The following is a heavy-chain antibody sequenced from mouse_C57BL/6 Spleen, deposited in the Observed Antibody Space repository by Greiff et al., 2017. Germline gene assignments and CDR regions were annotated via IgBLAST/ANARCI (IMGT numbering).Heavy chain of an antibody. CDR3: ARSDYYGSSRYWYCDV. J-gene: IGHJ1*03. D-gene: IGHD1-1*01. V-gene: IGHV1-64*01. CDR2: IHPNSGST. Sequence: QVQLQQSGAELVKPGASVKLSCKASGYTFTSYWMHWVKQRPGQGLEWIGMIHPNSGSTNYNEKFKSKATLTVDKSSCTAYMQLSSLTSEDSAVYYCARSDYYGSSRYWYCDVWGTGTTVTVSS. CDR1: GYTFTSYW.